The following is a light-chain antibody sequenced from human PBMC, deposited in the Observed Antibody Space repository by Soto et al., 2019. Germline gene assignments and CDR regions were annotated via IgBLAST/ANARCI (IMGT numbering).Light chain of an antibody. CDR3: ASYAPSDDNI. CDR1: SSDVGGYDC. J-gene: IGLJ1*01. Sequence: QSALTQPPSASGSPGQSVTISCTGTSSDVGGYDCVSWFQQHPGKAPKLMIYGVTNRISGVPDRFSGSKSGNTASLTVSGLQAEDEADYFCASYAPSDDNIFGAGTKLTVL. V-gene: IGLV2-8*01. CDR2: GVT.